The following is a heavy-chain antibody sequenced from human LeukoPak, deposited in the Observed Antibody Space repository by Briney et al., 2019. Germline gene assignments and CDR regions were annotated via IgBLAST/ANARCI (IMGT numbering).Heavy chain of an antibody. V-gene: IGHV3-49*04. CDR3: TRGPWGSFRLGW. CDR1: GFTFSNAW. D-gene: IGHD3-16*01. J-gene: IGHJ4*02. CDR2: IRSKAYGGTT. Sequence: GGSLRLSCAASGFTFSNAWMSWVRQAPGKGLEWVGFIRSKAYGGTTEYAASVKGRFTISRDDSKSIAYLQMNSLKTEDTAVYYCTRGPWGSFRLGWWGQGTLVTVSS.